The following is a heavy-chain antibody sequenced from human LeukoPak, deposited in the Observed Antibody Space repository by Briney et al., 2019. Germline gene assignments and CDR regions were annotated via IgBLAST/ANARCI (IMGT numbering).Heavy chain of an antibody. J-gene: IGHJ4*02. CDR2: IGGSGSPI. D-gene: IGHD2-8*01. Sequence: GGSLRLSCAASGFTFSSYEMNWVRQAPGKGLEWVSYIGGSGSPIYYADSVKGRFTISRDNAKNTLYLQMNSLRAEDTAVYYCARDNGENYHTAFDYWGQGTLVTVSS. CDR3: ARDNGENYHTAFDY. CDR1: GFTFSSYE. V-gene: IGHV3-48*03.